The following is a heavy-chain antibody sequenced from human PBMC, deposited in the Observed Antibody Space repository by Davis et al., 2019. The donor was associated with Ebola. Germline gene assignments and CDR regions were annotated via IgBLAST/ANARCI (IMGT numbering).Heavy chain of an antibody. CDR3: ARWRNWSNDGGDDAFDM. J-gene: IGHJ3*02. D-gene: IGHD1/OR15-1a*01. Sequence: SETLSLTCAVNGGPFSDYYWSWIRQPPGKGLEWIGEINHSGTTYYNPSLKSRVTISVDTSKKQLSLKVKSVTAADTAVYYCARWRNWSNDGGDDAFDMWGQGTMVTVSS. CDR2: INHSGTT. V-gene: IGHV4-34*01. CDR1: GGPFSDYY.